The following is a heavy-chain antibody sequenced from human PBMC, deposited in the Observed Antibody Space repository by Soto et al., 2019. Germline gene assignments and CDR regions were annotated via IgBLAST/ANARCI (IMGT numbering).Heavy chain of an antibody. D-gene: IGHD2-15*01. V-gene: IGHV2-26*01. CDR1: GFSLSNARMG. CDR2: IFSNDEK. CDR3: ARIDGGSRGGYAFDI. J-gene: IGHJ3*02. Sequence: QVTLKESGPVLVKPTETLTLTCTVSGFSLSNARMGVSWIRQPPGKALEWLAHIFSNDEKSYNTSLKSRLTIAKDTPNSQVVLTMTNRDPVDTATYYCARIDGGSRGGYAFDIWGQGTMVTVSS.